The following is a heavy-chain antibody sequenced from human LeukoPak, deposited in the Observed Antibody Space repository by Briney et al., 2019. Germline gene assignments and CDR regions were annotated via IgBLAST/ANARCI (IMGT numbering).Heavy chain of an antibody. J-gene: IGHJ6*02. Sequence: PGGSLRLSCAASGFTFSSYGMHWVRQAPGKGLERVAVIWYDGSNKYYADSVKGRFTISRDNSKNTLYLQMNSLRAEDTAVYYCARALGPHCSSTSCYYYYGMDVWGQGTTVTVSS. CDR2: IWYDGSNK. CDR1: GFTFSSYG. V-gene: IGHV3-33*01. CDR3: ARALGPHCSSTSCYYYYGMDV. D-gene: IGHD2-2*01.